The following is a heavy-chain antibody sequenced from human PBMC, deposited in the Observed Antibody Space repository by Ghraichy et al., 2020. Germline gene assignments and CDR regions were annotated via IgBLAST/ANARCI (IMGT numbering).Heavy chain of an antibody. CDR1: GGSISSSSYY. J-gene: IGHJ4*02. D-gene: IGHD4-17*01. V-gene: IGHV4-39*01. Sequence: SETLSLTCTVSGGSISSSSYYWGWIRQPPGKGLEWIGSIYYSGSTYYNPSLKSRVTISVDTSKNQFSLKLSSVTAADTAVYYCAGTLDYGDFPYFDYWGQGTLVTVSS. CDR2: IYYSGST. CDR3: AGTLDYGDFPYFDY.